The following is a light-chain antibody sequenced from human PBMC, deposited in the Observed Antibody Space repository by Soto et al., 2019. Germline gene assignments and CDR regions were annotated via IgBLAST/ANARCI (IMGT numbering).Light chain of an antibody. CDR3: MTATHWRPMYT. CDR1: QSLVYSDGNSY. CDR2: QVS. V-gene: IGKV2-30*01. Sequence: DAVMTQSPLSLSVTLGQPASISCRSSQSLVYSDGNSYFNWFQQRPGQSPRRLIYQVSNRDSGVPDRFSGHWSGTHFTLKIRRVEAEDVPAYYRMTATHWRPMYTLGQGTKLDIK. J-gene: IGKJ2*01.